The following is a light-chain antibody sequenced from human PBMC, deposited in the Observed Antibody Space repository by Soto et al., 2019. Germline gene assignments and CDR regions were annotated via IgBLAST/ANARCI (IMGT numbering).Light chain of an antibody. V-gene: IGKV3-15*01. CDR2: GAS. CDR3: QQYNNWPPFT. CDR1: QSVSSN. J-gene: IGKJ3*01. Sequence: EIVMTQSPATLSVSPGERATLSCRASQSVSSNLAWYQQKPGQAPRLLIYGASTRATGIPARFSGRGSGTEFTLTISSLQSEDVAVYYCQQYNNWPPFTFGPGTKVDIK.